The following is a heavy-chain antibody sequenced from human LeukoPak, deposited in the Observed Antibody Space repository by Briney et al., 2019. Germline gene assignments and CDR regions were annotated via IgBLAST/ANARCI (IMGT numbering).Heavy chain of an antibody. J-gene: IGHJ4*02. D-gene: IGHD2-15*01. CDR1: GFTLNTYT. CDR2: IGTSSTTI. Sequence: GGSLRLSCAASGFTLNTYTMNWVRQPPGKGLEWVSNIGTSSTTIYYADSVKGRFTTSRDNAKNSLYLQMNSLRAEDTAIYYCAGRASDSYLLYWGQGILVTVSA. V-gene: IGHV3-48*04. CDR3: AGRASDSYLLY.